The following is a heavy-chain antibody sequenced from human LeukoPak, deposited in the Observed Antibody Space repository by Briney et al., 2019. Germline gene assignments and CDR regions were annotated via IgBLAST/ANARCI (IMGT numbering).Heavy chain of an antibody. V-gene: IGHV3-9*01. J-gene: IGHJ4*02. Sequence: PGRSLRLSCAASGFTVDDYAMHWVRQAPGKGLEWVSGISWNSGSIGYADSVKGRFTISRDNAKNSLYLQMNSLRAEDTALYYCAKDKEAFGEFDNYYFDYWGQGTLVTVSS. CDR1: GFTVDDYA. CDR2: ISWNSGSI. CDR3: AKDKEAFGEFDNYYFDY. D-gene: IGHD3-10*01.